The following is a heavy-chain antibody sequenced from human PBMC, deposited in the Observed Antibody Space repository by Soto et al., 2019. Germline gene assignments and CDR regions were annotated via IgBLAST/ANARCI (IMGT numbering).Heavy chain of an antibody. D-gene: IGHD2-21*01. J-gene: IGHJ6*03. CDR2: INHLGSI. V-gene: IGHV4-34*01. CDR3: ARGGISHWAYFYYMDV. Sequence: SETLFLTCEFSGWSLSDYFWSWIRQPPGVALEWIGEINHLGSINYNPSLKSRVTMSVDTSKNQFSLTLNSVTAADTATYYCARGGISHWAYFYYMDVWDRGTTVTVSS. CDR1: GWSLSDYF.